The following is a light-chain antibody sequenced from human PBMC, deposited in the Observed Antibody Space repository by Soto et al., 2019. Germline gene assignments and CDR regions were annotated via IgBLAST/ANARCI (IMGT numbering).Light chain of an antibody. CDR1: QSVRSSY. CDR3: QHYAASPWA. J-gene: IGKJ1*01. V-gene: IGKV3-20*01. CDR2: GAS. Sequence: EIVLTQSPGTVSLSPGERATLSCRASQSVRSSYLAWYQQKPGQAPRLLIYGASSRATGIPDRFSGSGSGTEFTLSISRLDPADFAVYYCQHYAASPWAFGPGTKVDIK.